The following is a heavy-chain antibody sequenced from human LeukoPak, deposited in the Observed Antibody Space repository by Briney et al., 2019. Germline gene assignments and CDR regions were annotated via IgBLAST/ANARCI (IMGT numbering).Heavy chain of an antibody. V-gene: IGHV4-59*08. D-gene: IGHD4-17*01. CDR1: GGSISSYY. Sequence: SETLSLTCTVSGGSISSYYWSWIRQPPGKGLERIGYIYYSGSTNYNPSLKSRVTISVDTSKNQFSLKLSSVTAADTAVYYCASSGALRYKYDPWGQGTLVTVSS. J-gene: IGHJ5*02. CDR2: IYYSGST. CDR3: ASSGALRYKYDP.